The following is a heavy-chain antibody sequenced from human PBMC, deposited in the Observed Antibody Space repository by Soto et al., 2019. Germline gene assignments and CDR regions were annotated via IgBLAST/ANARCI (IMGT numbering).Heavy chain of an antibody. V-gene: IGHV4-39*01. Sequence: SETLSLTCTVSGGSVSSSSYYWGWVRQPPGKGLEWIGSVYYSGSTYYNPSLESRVTISVDKSKNQFSLRLMSLSAADTAVYYCARFPFDSNDWTNPRYFDIWGQGTLVTVSS. D-gene: IGHD3-22*01. J-gene: IGHJ4*02. CDR1: GGSVSSSSYY. CDR3: ARFPFDSNDWTNPRYFDI. CDR2: VYYSGST.